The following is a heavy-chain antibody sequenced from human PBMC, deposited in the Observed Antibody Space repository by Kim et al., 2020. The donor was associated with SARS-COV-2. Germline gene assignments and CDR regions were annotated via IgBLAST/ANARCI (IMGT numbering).Heavy chain of an antibody. J-gene: IGHJ6*02. CDR1: GGSFSGYY. D-gene: IGHD3-10*01. Sequence: SETLSLTCAVYGGSFSGYYWSWIRQPPGKGLEWIGEINHSGSTNYNPSLKSRVTISVDTSKNQFSLKLSSVTAADTAVYYCARPIMVRGVMPQLVRHYYGMDVWGQGTTVTVSS. V-gene: IGHV4-34*01. CDR3: ARPIMVRGVMPQLVRHYYGMDV. CDR2: INHSGST.